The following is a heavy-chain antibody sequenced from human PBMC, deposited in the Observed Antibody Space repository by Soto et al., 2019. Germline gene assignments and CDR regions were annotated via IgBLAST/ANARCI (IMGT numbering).Heavy chain of an antibody. V-gene: IGHV1-69*13. D-gene: IGHD3-22*01. CDR3: ARDGTLYDSSAYYYLY. Sequence: SVKFSCKSSGVTFSRYTITWVRQAPGQGLEWMGGITPMFGTPNYAQKFQGRVTITADESTSTAYMELSSLRSEDTAMYYCARDGTLYDSSAYYYLYWGQGTLVTVSS. CDR1: GVTFSRYT. J-gene: IGHJ4*02. CDR2: ITPMFGTP.